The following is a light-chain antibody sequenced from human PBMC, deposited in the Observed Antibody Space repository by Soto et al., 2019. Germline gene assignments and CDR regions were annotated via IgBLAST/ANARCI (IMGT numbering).Light chain of an antibody. V-gene: IGKV1-39*01. CDR3: QQSYSSPPT. J-gene: IGKJ1*01. Sequence: LQMTQSPSALSASVGDRVTLTCQASRDINNFLNWYQQKPGKAPNLLIYVASSVESGVPSRFSGSRSGPDFTLTISSLQPEDFATYYCQQSYSSPPTFGQGTKVDIK. CDR1: RDINNF. CDR2: VAS.